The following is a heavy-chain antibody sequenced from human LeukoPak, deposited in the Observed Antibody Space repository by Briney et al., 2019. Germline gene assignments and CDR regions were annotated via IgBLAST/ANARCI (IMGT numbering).Heavy chain of an antibody. CDR1: GGSFSGYY. CDR2: MSHTGAT. D-gene: IGHD3-9*01. V-gene: IGHV4-34*01. CDR3: ARGLHYNILTGGMDV. Sequence: PSETLSLTCAVFGGSFSGYYWSWIRQSPEKGLEWIGEMSHTGATNYNPSLRSRVTVSVDTSKKQFSLNLRSVTAADTAVYYCARGLHYNILTGGMDVWGQGTTVIVSS. J-gene: IGHJ6*02.